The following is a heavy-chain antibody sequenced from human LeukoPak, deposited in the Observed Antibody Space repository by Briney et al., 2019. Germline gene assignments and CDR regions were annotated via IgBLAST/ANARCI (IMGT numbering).Heavy chain of an antibody. CDR2: IRSKANSYAT. CDR1: GFTFSGSA. Sequence: PAGSLRLSCAASGFTFSGSAMHWVRQASGKGLEWVGRIRSKANSYATAYAASVKGRFTISRDDSKNTAYLQMNSLKTEDTAVYYCTIVGAADAFDIWGQGTMVTVSS. CDR3: TIVGAADAFDI. D-gene: IGHD1-26*01. J-gene: IGHJ3*02. V-gene: IGHV3-73*01.